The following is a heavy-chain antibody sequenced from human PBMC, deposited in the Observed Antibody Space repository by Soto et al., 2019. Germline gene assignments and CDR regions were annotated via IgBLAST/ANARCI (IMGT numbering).Heavy chain of an antibody. CDR1: GFTFSSYA. D-gene: IGHD3-22*01. J-gene: IGHJ4*02. Sequence: GGSLRLSCSASGFTFSSYAMHWVRQAPGKGLEYVSAISSNGGSTYYADSVKGRFTISRDNSKNTLYLQMSSLRAEDTAVYYCVKDTGGGITMIVPPVFDYWGQGTLVTVSS. CDR3: VKDTGGGITMIVPPVFDY. V-gene: IGHV3-64D*08. CDR2: ISSNGGST.